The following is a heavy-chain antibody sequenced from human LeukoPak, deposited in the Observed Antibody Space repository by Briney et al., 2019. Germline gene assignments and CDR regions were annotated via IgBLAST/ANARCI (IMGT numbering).Heavy chain of an antibody. CDR1: GLTVSSNY. CDR2: LYIGGNT. Sequence: GGSLRLSCAASGLTVSSNYMNWVRQAPGKGLEWVSALYIGGNTYYADSVKGRFTISRDNSKNTLYLQMNSLRAEDTAVYYCASAPLSGSYLPVLLNWGQGTLVTVSS. V-gene: IGHV3-53*01. D-gene: IGHD1-26*01. J-gene: IGHJ4*02. CDR3: ASAPLSGSYLPVLLN.